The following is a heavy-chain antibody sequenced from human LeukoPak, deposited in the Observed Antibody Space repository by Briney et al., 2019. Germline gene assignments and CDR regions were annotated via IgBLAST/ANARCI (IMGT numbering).Heavy chain of an antibody. CDR3: ATVDTAMGFDY. CDR2: IYPGDSDT. J-gene: IGHJ4*02. V-gene: IGHV5-51*01. CDR1: GYSFTSYW. D-gene: IGHD5-18*01. Sequence: GESLQISCEGSGYSFTSYWIGWVRQMPGKGLEWMGIIYPGDSDTRYSPSFQGQVTISADKSISTAYLQWSSLKASDTAMYYCATVDTAMGFDYWGQGTLVTVSS.